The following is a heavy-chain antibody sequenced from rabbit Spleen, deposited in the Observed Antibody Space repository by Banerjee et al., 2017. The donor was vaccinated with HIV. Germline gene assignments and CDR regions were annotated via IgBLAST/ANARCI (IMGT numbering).Heavy chain of an antibody. V-gene: IGHV1S40*01. CDR3: ARDTGSSFSPYGMDL. D-gene: IGHD8-1*01. CDR1: GFDFSRGYD. J-gene: IGHJ6*01. CDR2: IYGGDSDITS. Sequence: QQLVESGGGLVKPGASLTLTCKASGFDFSRGYDMCWVRQAPGKGLEWIACIYGGDSDITSYYANWAKGRFTISKTSSTTVTLQMTSLTVADTAIYFCARDTGSSFSPYGMDLWGPGTLVTVS.